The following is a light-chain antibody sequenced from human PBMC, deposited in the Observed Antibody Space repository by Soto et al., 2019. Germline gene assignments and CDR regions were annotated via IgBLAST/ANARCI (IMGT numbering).Light chain of an antibody. Sequence: QSALTQPASVSGSPGQSITISCTGTSSDVGGYNYVSWYQQHPGKAPKLMIYEVSHRPSGVSNRFSGSKSGNTASLTSSGLQAEDEADYYCSSYSSSSTTVFGIGTKLTV. J-gene: IGLJ1*01. CDR3: SSYSSSSTTV. CDR1: SSDVGGYNY. V-gene: IGLV2-14*01. CDR2: EVS.